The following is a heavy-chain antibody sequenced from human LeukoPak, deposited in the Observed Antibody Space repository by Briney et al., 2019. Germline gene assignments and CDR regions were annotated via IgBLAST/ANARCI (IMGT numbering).Heavy chain of an antibody. CDR1: GYTFTGYY. CDR2: INPNSGGT. CDR3: TRGYFDSSGHNSYAP. D-gene: IGHD3-22*01. J-gene: IGHJ5*02. Sequence: RASVKVSFKASGYTFTGYYMHWVRQAPGQGLEWMGWINPNSGGTNYAQKFQGRVTMTRDTSISTAYMELSRLRSDDTAVYYCTRGYFDSSGHNSYAPWGQGTLVTVSS. V-gene: IGHV1-2*02.